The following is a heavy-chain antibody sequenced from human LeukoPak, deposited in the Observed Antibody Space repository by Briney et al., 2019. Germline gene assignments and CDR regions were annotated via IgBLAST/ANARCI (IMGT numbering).Heavy chain of an antibody. V-gene: IGHV1-2*02. D-gene: IGHD5-24*01. J-gene: IGHJ4*02. Sequence: ASVKVSCKTSGYTFTDRYVHWLRLVPGQGPEWMGWINPKSGGTQFAMQFRGRVTMNTDPSITTVYMDLRGLVSDDTAVYYCVREGSNQMGSIHFDLWGQGTLLTVSS. CDR3: VREGSNQMGSIHFDL. CDR2: INPKSGGT. CDR1: GYTFTDRY.